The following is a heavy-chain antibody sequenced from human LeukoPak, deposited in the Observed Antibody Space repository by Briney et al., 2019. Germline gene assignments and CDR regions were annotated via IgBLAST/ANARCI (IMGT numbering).Heavy chain of an antibody. CDR2: IRYDGSNK. CDR1: GFTFSSYG. V-gene: IGHV3-30*02. Sequence: PGGSLRLSCAASGFTFSSYGMHWVRQAPGKGLEWVAFIRYDGSNKYYADSVKGRFTISRDNSKNTLYLQTNSLRAEDTAVYYCAKDRTLLRNFDYWGQGTLVTVSS. CDR3: AKDRTLLRNFDY. J-gene: IGHJ4*02. D-gene: IGHD1-26*01.